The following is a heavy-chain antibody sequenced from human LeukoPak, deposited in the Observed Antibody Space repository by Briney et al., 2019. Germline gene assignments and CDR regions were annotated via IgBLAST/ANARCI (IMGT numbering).Heavy chain of an antibody. CDR3: ARAPSSYYDAWFDP. V-gene: IGHV3-30*04. J-gene: IGHJ5*02. D-gene: IGHD3-22*01. CDR2: MSYDEINK. CDR1: GFTFNAYF. Sequence: GGSLRLSCAASGFTFNAYFMHWVRQAPGKGLEWLAVMSYDEINKYYADSVKGRFTISRDNSKNTLDLQMNSLRPEDTALYYCARAPSSYYDAWFDPWGQGTLVTVSS.